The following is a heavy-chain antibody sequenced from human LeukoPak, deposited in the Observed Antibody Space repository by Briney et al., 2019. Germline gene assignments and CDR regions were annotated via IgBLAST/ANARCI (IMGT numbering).Heavy chain of an antibody. D-gene: IGHD3-16*02. Sequence: SQTLSLTCAISGDSVSSNSAALNWIRQSPSRGLEWLGRTFYRSQWYNEYAVSVKGRITINPDTSKNQFSLQLNSMTPEDTAVYYCARDIDFQYWGQGTLVTVSS. CDR1: GDSVSSNSAA. CDR3: ARDIDFQY. J-gene: IGHJ1*01. CDR2: TFYRSQWYN. V-gene: IGHV6-1*01.